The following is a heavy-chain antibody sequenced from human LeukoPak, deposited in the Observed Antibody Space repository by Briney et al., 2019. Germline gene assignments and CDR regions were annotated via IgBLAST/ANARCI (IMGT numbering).Heavy chain of an antibody. Sequence: GASVKVSCKASGGTFSSYAISWVRQAPGQGLEWMGGIIPIFGTANYAQKFQGRVTITADESTSTAYMELSSLRSEDTAVYYCARVVGYCSSTSCYHTDGMDVWGKGTTVTVSS. CDR1: GGTFSSYA. V-gene: IGHV1-69*01. CDR2: IIPIFGTA. D-gene: IGHD2-2*01. CDR3: ARVVGYCSSTSCYHTDGMDV. J-gene: IGHJ6*04.